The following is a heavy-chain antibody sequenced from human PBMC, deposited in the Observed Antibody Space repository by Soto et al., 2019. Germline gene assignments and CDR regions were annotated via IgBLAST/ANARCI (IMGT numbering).Heavy chain of an antibody. CDR1: GFTFSSYG. Sequence: GSLRLSCAASGFTFSSYGMHWVRQAPGKGLEWVAVISYDGSNKYYADSVKGRFTISRDNSKNTLYLQMNSLRAEDTAVYYCVTDYIWGSYRSYYFDYWGQGTLVTVSS. V-gene: IGHV3-30*03. D-gene: IGHD3-16*02. CDR3: VTDYIWGSYRSYYFDY. CDR2: ISYDGSNK. J-gene: IGHJ4*02.